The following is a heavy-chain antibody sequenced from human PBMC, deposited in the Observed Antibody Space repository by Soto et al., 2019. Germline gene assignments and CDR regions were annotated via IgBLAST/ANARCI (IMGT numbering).Heavy chain of an antibody. D-gene: IGHD3-9*01. Sequence: SEPLSLTCTVSGGSISSGGYYWSWIRQHQGKGLEWIGYIYYSGSTYYNPSLKSRVTISVDTSKNQFSLKLSAVTAADTAVYSCARGSAYYDILTGYYPYCMDVWGRGTTVTVSS. CDR3: ARGSAYYDILTGYYPYCMDV. CDR2: IYYSGST. J-gene: IGHJ6*02. V-gene: IGHV4-31*03. CDR1: GGSISSGGYY.